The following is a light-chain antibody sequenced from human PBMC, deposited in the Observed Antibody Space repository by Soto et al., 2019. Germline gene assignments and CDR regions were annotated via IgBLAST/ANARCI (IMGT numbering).Light chain of an antibody. V-gene: IGKV1-5*03. CDR3: QQFNIYPYT. CDR2: RGS. Sequence: DIQMTQSPSTLSASVGDTVTITCRASQNIGNWMASFQQTPGKAPNLLIYRGSSLQSGVPSRFSGSGSGTEFTLTIVSLQPDDFAVYYCQQFNIYPYTFGRGTRLESK. CDR1: QNIGNW. J-gene: IGKJ2*01.